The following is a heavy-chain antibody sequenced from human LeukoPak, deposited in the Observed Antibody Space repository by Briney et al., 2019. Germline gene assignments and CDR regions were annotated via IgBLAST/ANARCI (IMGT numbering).Heavy chain of an antibody. V-gene: IGHV3-23*01. CDR1: GFTFSSYA. J-gene: IGHJ3*02. D-gene: IGHD2-15*01. Sequence: GGSLRLSCAASGFTFSSYAMSWVRQAPGKGLEWVSAISGSGGSTSYADSVKGRFTISRDNSKNTLYLQMNSLRAEDTAVYYCAKGAQEDIVVVVAANHASDIWGQGTMVTVSS. CDR2: ISGSGGST. CDR3: AKGAQEDIVVVVAANHASDI.